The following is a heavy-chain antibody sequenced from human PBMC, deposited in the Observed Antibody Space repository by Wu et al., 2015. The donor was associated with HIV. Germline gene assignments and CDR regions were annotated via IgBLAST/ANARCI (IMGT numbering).Heavy chain of an antibody. CDR2: IIPMFDLK. Sequence: QVQLVQSGAEVKKFGSSVKVSCRASGGTFNSYAVNWVRQAPEQGLEWMGRIIPMFDLKHYAQKFRGRITLTADESTGTAYMEVNNLRSDDTAMYYCATVLILGVLPRGEWYLDLWGRGTLVTVSS. J-gene: IGHJ2*01. CDR1: GGTFNSYA. CDR3: ATVLILGVLPRGEWYLDL. D-gene: IGHD3-10*01. V-gene: IGHV1-69*13.